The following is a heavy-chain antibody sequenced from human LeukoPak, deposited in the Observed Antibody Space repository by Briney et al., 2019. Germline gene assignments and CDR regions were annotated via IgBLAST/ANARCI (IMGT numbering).Heavy chain of an antibody. CDR3: AKVIATYDILTGYYDY. CDR2: IRYDGSNK. J-gene: IGHJ4*02. Sequence: PGGSLRLSCAASGFTFSSYGMHWVRQAPGKGLEWVAFIRYDGSNKYYADSVKGRFTISRDNSKNTLYLQMNSLRAADTAVYYCAKVIATYDILTGYYDYWGQGTLVTVSS. V-gene: IGHV3-30*02. D-gene: IGHD3-9*01. CDR1: GFTFSSYG.